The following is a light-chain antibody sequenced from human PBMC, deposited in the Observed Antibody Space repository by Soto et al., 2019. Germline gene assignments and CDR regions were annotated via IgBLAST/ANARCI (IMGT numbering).Light chain of an antibody. CDR2: DAS. V-gene: IGKV1-33*01. J-gene: IGKJ4*01. CDR1: QDIKNF. Sequence: DIQLTQSPSSLSASVGDRVTITCQASQDIKNFLNWYQQRPGKAPTLLIYDASKLEPGVPSRCSGGGSGTDFSFTITSLQPEDVATYYCQHYDSLPLTFGGGTKVGIK. CDR3: QHYDSLPLT.